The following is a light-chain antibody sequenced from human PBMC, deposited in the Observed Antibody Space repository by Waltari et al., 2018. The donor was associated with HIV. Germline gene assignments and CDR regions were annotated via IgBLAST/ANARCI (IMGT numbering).Light chain of an antibody. CDR1: QSVSSN. J-gene: IGKJ1*01. CDR3: QQYNKWPPWT. V-gene: IGKV3-15*01. CDR2: SAS. Sequence: EIVMTQSPDTPSVCPGERATLSCRASQSVSSNLAWYQQKPGQAPRLLIYSASTRATGVPARFGGSGSGTEFTLTISSLQSEDFGVYYCQQYNKWPPWTFGQGTKVEIK.